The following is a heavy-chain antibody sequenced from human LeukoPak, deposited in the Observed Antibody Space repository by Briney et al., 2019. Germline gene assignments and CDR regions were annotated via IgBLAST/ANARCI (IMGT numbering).Heavy chain of an antibody. D-gene: IGHD6-13*01. J-gene: IGHJ1*01. CDR2: ISAYIGNT. CDR3: ARRPIAAAGTRYGLSEY. V-gene: IGHV1-18*01. CDR1: GYTFTSYG. Sequence: GASVKDSCMASGYTFTSYGISWVRATPAQGLEWMGWISAYIGNTNYAQKVQGRVTMTTDTSTSTPYMELRSLRSDDTAVYYCARRPIAAAGTRYGLSEYWGQSPRVTVSS.